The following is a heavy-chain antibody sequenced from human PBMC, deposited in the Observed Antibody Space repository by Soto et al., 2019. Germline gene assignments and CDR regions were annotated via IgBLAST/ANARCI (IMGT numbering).Heavy chain of an antibody. CDR1: GFTFSSYS. J-gene: IGHJ4*02. D-gene: IGHD6-19*01. CDR2: ISSSSSYI. CDR3: AREGAVAGHYDY. Sequence: EVQLVESGGGLVKPGGSLRLSCAASGFTFSSYSMNWVRQAPGKGLEWVSSISSSSSYIYYADSVKGRFTISTDNVKNSLYLQMNSLRAEDTAVYYCAREGAVAGHYDYWGQGTLVTVSS. V-gene: IGHV3-21*01.